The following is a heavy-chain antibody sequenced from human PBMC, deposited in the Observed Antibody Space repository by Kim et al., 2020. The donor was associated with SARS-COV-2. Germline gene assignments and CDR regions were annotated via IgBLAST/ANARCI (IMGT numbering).Heavy chain of an antibody. V-gene: IGHV6-1*01. CDR2: TYYRSKWSN. CDR1: GDSVSSNSVT. D-gene: IGHD6-13*01. CDR3: ARVTSGIFES. J-gene: IGHJ5*01. Sequence: SQTLSLTCAISGDSVSSNSVTWNWVRQSPSRGLEWLGRTYYRSKWSNDYAGSMKSRITINPDTSKNQFSLHLNSVTPEDTAVYYCARVTSGIFESWGQGTLVTVSS.